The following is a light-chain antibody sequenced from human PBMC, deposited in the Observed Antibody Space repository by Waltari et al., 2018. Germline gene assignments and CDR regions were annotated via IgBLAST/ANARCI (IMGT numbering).Light chain of an antibody. CDR2: EGS. J-gene: IGLJ1*01. Sequence: QSAPTQPASVSGSPGQSITISCTGTSSDVGSYNLVSWYQQHPGKAPILMIYEGSKRPSRVSNRFSGSKSGNTASLPISGLQAEDEADYYCCSYAGSSVFGTGTKVTVL. CDR1: SSDVGSYNL. CDR3: CSYAGSSV. V-gene: IGLV2-23*01.